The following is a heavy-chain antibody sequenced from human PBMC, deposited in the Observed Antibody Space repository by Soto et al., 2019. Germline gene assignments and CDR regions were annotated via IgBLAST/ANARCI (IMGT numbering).Heavy chain of an antibody. CDR2: ISWNGESI. V-gene: IGHV3-9*01. Sequence: EVQLVESGGGLVQPGRSLRLSCAASGFSFGDYAMQWVRQVPGKGLEWVSSISWNGESIGYADSVKGRFTISRDNVKTSVYLQMNRLRGEDTALYYCAKDVVSSGWYDGFDSWGQGTLVTVS. CDR3: AKDVVSSGWYDGFDS. J-gene: IGHJ4*02. D-gene: IGHD6-19*01. CDR1: GFSFGDYA.